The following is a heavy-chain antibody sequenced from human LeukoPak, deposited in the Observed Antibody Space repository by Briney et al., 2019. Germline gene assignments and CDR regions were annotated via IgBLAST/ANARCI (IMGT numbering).Heavy chain of an antibody. CDR1: GFTVSSNY. V-gene: IGHV3-53*01. J-gene: IGHJ4*02. CDR2: IYSGGST. CDR3: ARGAYYFDY. Sequence: GGSLRLSCAASGFTVSSNYMSWVRQAPGKGLEWVSVIYSGGSTYYADSVKGRFTISRDNANNSLFLQMNSLRVEGTAVYYCARGAYYFDYWGQGTLVTVSS.